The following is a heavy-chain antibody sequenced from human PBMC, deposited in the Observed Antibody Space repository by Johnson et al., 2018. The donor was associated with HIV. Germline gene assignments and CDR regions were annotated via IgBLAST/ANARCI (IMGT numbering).Heavy chain of an antibody. CDR2: ISGGST. CDR1: GFTVSSNE. V-gene: IGHV3-38-3*01. D-gene: IGHD6-13*01. Sequence: VQLVESRGVLVQPGGSLRLSCAASGFTVSSNEMSWVRQAPGKGLEWVSSISGGSTYYADSVKGRFTISRDNAKNSLYLQMNSLRAEDTALYYCAKDITWAAAGTNAFDIWGQGTMVTVSS. J-gene: IGHJ3*02. CDR3: AKDITWAAAGTNAFDI.